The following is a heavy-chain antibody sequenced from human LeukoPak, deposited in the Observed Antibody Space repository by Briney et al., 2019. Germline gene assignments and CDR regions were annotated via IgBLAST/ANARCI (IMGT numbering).Heavy chain of an antibody. Sequence: AGGSLRLSCAASGFTFSNYAMSWARQAPGKGLEWVSAISGSGGSTYYADSVKGPFTISRDNSKNTLYLQMNSLRAEDTAVYYCTKGTIWLPFDYWGQGTLVTVSS. CDR1: GFTFSNYA. D-gene: IGHD5-18*01. CDR2: ISGSGGST. V-gene: IGHV3-23*01. CDR3: TKGTIWLPFDY. J-gene: IGHJ4*02.